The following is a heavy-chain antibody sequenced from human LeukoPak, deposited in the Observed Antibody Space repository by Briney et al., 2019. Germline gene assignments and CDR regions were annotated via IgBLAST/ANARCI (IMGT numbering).Heavy chain of an antibody. V-gene: IGHV3-21*01. CDR2: ISSSSSYI. CDR3: ARDLGGDCSSTSCYSYHDY. CDR1: GFTFSSYG. Sequence: GGSLRLSCAASGFTFSSYGMHWVRQAPGKGLEWVSSISSSSSYIYYADSVKGRFTISRDNAKNSLYLQMNSLRAEDTAVYYCARDLGGDCSSTSCYSYHDYWGQGTLVTVSS. D-gene: IGHD2-2*02. J-gene: IGHJ4*02.